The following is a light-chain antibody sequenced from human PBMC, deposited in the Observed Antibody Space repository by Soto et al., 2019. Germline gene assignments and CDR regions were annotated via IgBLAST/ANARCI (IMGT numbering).Light chain of an antibody. CDR3: ASYAGNNNFVL. Sequence: QSALAQPPSASGSPGQSVTISCTGTSSDVGAYDYVSWYQQHPGKAPKLVISEVTERPSGVPERFSGSKSGNTASLTVSGLQAEDEADYCCASYAGNNNFVLFGGGTKVTVL. CDR2: EVT. CDR1: SSDVGAYDY. V-gene: IGLV2-8*01. J-gene: IGLJ2*01.